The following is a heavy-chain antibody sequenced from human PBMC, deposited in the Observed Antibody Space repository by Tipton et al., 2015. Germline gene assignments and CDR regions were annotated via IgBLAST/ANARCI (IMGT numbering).Heavy chain of an antibody. Sequence: TLSLTCTVSGGSISSSSYYWAWIRQPPGKGLEWIGSLYFSGSTYYNPSLKSRVTISIDRFKNQLSLKLSSVTAADTAVYYCARSPPGDYEYIEYWGQGTLITVSS. V-gene: IGHV4-39*01. J-gene: IGHJ1*01. CDR3: ARSPPGDYEYIEY. CDR2: LYFSGST. D-gene: IGHD3-16*01. CDR1: GGSISSSSYY.